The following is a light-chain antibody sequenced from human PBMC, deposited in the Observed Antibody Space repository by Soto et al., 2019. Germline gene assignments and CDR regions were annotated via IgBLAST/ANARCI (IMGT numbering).Light chain of an antibody. CDR2: AAS. J-gene: IGKJ1*01. CDR1: QGITNY. V-gene: IGKV1-27*01. Sequence: DIQITNSRSSLSASVGDRVSITCRWSQGITNYLAWYQQKAGKAPKLLIYAASTLQSGVPSRFSGSGSGTDFSLTISSLQPEDVATYYCQKYNGAPWTLGQVTKVDIK. CDR3: QKYNGAPWT.